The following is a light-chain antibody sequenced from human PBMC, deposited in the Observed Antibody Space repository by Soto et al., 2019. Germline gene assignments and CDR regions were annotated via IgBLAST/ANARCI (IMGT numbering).Light chain of an antibody. CDR1: SSDIGGYNY. CDR3: SSYAGSNNFEV. J-gene: IGLJ3*02. Sequence: QSALTQPPSASGSPGQSVTISCTGTSSDIGGYNYVSWYQQHPGKAPKLMIYEVSKRPSGVPHRFSGSKSGNTASLTVSGLQAEDEADYYCSSYAGSNNFEVFGGGTQLTVL. CDR2: EVS. V-gene: IGLV2-8*01.